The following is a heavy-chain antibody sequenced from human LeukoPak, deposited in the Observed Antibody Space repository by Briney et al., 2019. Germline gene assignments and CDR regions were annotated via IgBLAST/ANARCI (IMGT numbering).Heavy chain of an antibody. CDR1: GGTFSSYA. CDR3: ARSDSSGYYYYFDY. J-gene: IGHJ4*02. Sequence: SVKVSCKASGGTFSSYAISWVRQAPGRGLEWMGRIIPIFGTANYAQKFQGRVTITTDESTSTAYMELSSLRSEDTAVYDCARSDSSGYYYYFDYWGQGTLVTVSS. D-gene: IGHD3-22*01. CDR2: IIPIFGTA. V-gene: IGHV1-69*05.